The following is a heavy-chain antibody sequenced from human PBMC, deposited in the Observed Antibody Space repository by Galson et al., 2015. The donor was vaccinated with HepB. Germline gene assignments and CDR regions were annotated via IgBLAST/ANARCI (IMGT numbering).Heavy chain of an antibody. CDR1: EFTFSSYA. Sequence: SLRLSCAASEFTFSSYAMHWVRQAPGKGLEWVAVISYDGSNKYYADSVKGRFTISRDNSKNTLYLQMNSLRAEDTAVYYCARDQGGWAAMVDNPFDYWGQGTLVTVSS. D-gene: IGHD5-18*01. V-gene: IGHV3-30*04. CDR3: ARDQGGWAAMVDNPFDY. CDR2: ISYDGSNK. J-gene: IGHJ4*02.